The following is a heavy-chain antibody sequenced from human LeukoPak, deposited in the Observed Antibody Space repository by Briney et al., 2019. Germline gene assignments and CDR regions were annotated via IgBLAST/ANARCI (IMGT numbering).Heavy chain of an antibody. CDR3: ARETTVSGVSAFDI. J-gene: IGHJ3*02. Sequence: SQTLSLTCAISGDSVSSNSAAWNWIRQSPSRGLEWLGRTYYRSKWYNDYAVSVKSRITINPDTSKNQFSLQLNSVTAAGTAVYYCARETTVSGVSAFDIWGQGTMVTVSS. V-gene: IGHV6-1*01. CDR1: GDSVSSNSAA. CDR2: TYYRSKWYN. D-gene: IGHD1-1*01.